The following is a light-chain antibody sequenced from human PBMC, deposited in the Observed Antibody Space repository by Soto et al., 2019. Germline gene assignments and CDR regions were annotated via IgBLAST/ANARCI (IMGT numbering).Light chain of an antibody. CDR2: DVS. CDR1: SSDVGGYKF. J-gene: IGLJ2*01. CDR3: VSYGSNRPVI. V-gene: IGLV2-14*01. Sequence: QSALTHAASVSGCPGQSITISCTGTSSDVGGYKFVSWFQQPPGKAPKLLIYDVSDRPSGVSDRFSGSKSGNTASLTISGLQADDEADYYCVSYGSNRPVIFGGGTQLTVL.